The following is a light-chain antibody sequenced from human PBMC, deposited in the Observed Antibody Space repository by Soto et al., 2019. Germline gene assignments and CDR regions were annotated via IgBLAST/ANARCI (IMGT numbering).Light chain of an antibody. V-gene: IGLV2-14*01. CDR1: SSDVGGYKY. J-gene: IGLJ1*01. CDR2: EVS. Sequence: QSALTQPASVSGSPGQSITISCTGTSSDVGGYKYVSWYQQHPGKAPKLMIYEVSNRPSGVSNRFSGSKSGNTASLTISGLQAEDEADYYCNSYASSGTLVFGTGTKLTVL. CDR3: NSYASSGTLV.